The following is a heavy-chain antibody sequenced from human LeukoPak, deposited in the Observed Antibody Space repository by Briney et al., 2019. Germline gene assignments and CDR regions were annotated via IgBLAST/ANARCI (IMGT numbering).Heavy chain of an antibody. CDR3: ARDRPREQWLVRGWFDP. D-gene: IGHD6-19*01. CDR1: GGSISSYY. J-gene: IGHJ5*02. CDR2: IYTSGST. V-gene: IGHV4-4*07. Sequence: SETLSLTCTVSGGSISSYYWSWIRQPAGKGLEWIGRIYTSGSTNYNPSLKSRVTMSVDTSKNQFPLKLSSVTAADTAVYYCARDRPREQWLVRGWFDPWGQGTLVTVSS.